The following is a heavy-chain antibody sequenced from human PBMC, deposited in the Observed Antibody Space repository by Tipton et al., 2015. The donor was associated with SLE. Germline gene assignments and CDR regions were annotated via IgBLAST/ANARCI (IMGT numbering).Heavy chain of an antibody. J-gene: IGHJ3*02. CDR1: GGSVSSGSYY. CDR3: GEWLQAFDI. D-gene: IGHD6-19*01. Sequence: TLSLTCTVSGGSVSSGSYYWSWIRQPPGKGLEWIGYIYYSGSTYYNPSLKSRVTISVDTSKNQFSLKLSSVTAADTAVYYCGEWLQAFDIWGQGTMVTVSS. V-gene: IGHV4-30-4*08. CDR2: IYYSGST.